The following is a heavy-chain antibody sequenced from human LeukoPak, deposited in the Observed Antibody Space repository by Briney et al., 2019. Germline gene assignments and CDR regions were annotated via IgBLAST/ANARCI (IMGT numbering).Heavy chain of an antibody. J-gene: IGHJ4*02. Sequence: PGGSLRLSCAASGFTFSNAWMSWVRQAPGKGLEWVGRIKSKTDGGTTDYAAPVKGRFTISRDDSKSTLYLQMNSLKTEDTAVYYCTIRGYSGYDGYWGQGTLVTVSS. D-gene: IGHD5-12*01. CDR1: GFTFSNAW. CDR3: TIRGYSGYDGY. V-gene: IGHV3-15*01. CDR2: IKSKTDGGTT.